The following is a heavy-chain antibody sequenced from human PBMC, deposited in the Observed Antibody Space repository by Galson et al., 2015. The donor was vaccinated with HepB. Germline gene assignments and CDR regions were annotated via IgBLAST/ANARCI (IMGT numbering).Heavy chain of an antibody. CDR1: GFTFSSYA. D-gene: IGHD3-9*01. CDR3: AKDTRIDILTGYYDY. CDR2: ISGSGGST. V-gene: IGHV3-23*01. J-gene: IGHJ4*02. Sequence: SLRLSCAASGFTFSSYAMSWVRQAPGKGLEWVSVISGSGGSTYYADSVKGRFTISRDNSKSTLYLQMNSLRAEDTAVYYCAKDTRIDILTGYYDYWGQGTLVTVSS.